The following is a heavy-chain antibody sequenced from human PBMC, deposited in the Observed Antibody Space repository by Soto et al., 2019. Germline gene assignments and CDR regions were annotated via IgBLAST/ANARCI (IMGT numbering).Heavy chain of an antibody. Sequence: SETLSLTCTVSGGSISSSSYYWGWIRQPPGKGLEWIGSIYYSGSTYYNPSLKSRVTISVDTSKNQFSLKLSSVTAADTAVYYCARQTGTTGGENFDYWGQGTLVTVSS. CDR2: IYYSGST. CDR1: GGSISSSSYY. CDR3: ARQTGTTGGENFDY. J-gene: IGHJ4*02. V-gene: IGHV4-39*01. D-gene: IGHD1-7*01.